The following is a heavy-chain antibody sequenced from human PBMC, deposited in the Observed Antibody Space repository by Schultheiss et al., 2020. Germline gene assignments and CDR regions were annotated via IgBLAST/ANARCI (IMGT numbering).Heavy chain of an antibody. CDR2: IKSKTDGGTT. Sequence: GGSLRLSCAASGFTFSNAWMSWVRQAPGKGLEWVGRIKSKTDGGTTDYAAPVKGRFTISRDDSKNTLYLQMNSLKTEDTAVYYCARDGPVYCSSTSCTSIDYWGQGTLVTVYS. V-gene: IGHV3-15*01. CDR1: GFTFSNAW. J-gene: IGHJ4*02. CDR3: ARDGPVYCSSTSCTSIDY. D-gene: IGHD2-2*01.